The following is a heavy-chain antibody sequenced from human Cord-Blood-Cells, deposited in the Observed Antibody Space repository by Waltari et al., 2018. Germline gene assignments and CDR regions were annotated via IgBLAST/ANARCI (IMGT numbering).Heavy chain of an antibody. V-gene: IGHV4-59*01. CDR1: GGSISSYY. J-gene: IGHJ5*02. CDR2: LCYSWGT. Sequence: QVQLQESGPGLVKPSETLSLTCTVSGGSISSYYWSWIRQPPGKGLEWIGYLCYSWGTHSTPPRKSRVTRSVDTSKNQFSLKLSSVTAADTAVYYCARTSSSWYNWFDPWGQGTLVTVSS. D-gene: IGHD6-13*01. CDR3: ARTSSSWYNWFDP.